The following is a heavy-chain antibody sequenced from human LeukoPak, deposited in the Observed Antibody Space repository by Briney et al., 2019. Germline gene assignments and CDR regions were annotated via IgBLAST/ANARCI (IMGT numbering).Heavy chain of an antibody. CDR2: IYTSGST. D-gene: IGHD1-26*01. CDR1: GGSISSGSYY. CDR3: ARWSSGSTFGDY. Sequence: PSQTLSLTCTVSGGSISSGSYYWSWIRQPAGKGLEWIGRIYTSGSTNYNPSLKSRVTISVDTSKNQFSLKLSSVTAADTAVYYCARWSSGSTFGDYWGQGTLVTVSS. J-gene: IGHJ4*02. V-gene: IGHV4-61*02.